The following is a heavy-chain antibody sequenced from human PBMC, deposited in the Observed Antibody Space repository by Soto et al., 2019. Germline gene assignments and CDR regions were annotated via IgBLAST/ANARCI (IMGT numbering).Heavy chain of an antibody. CDR2: IYYSGST. CDR3: ARGYLEWLLYFDY. CDR1: GGSISSYY. V-gene: IGHV4-59*01. J-gene: IGHJ4*02. D-gene: IGHD3-3*01. Sequence: NPSETLSLTCTVSGGSISSYYWSWIRQPPGKGLEWIVYIYYSGSTNYNPSIKSRVTISVDTSKNQFSLKLSSVTAADTAVYYCARGYLEWLLYFDYWGQGTLVTVSS.